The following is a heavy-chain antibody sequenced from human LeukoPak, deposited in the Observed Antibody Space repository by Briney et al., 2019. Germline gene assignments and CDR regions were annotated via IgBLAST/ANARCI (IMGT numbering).Heavy chain of an antibody. D-gene: IGHD6-19*01. V-gene: IGHV1-18*04. CDR3: ARDGWYKSYYYYGMDV. Sequence: ASVKVSCKASGYTFTSYGISWARQAPGQGLEWMGWISAYNGNTNYAQKLQGRVTMTTDTSTSTAYMELRSLRSDDTAVYYCARDGWYKSYYYYGMDVWGKGTTVTVSS. CDR1: GYTFTSYG. CDR2: ISAYNGNT. J-gene: IGHJ6*04.